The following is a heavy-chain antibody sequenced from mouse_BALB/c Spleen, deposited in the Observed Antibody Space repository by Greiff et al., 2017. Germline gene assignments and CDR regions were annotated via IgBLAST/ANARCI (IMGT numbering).Heavy chain of an antibody. V-gene: IGHV5-4*02. D-gene: IGHD4-1*02. CDR1: GFTFSDYY. CDR2: ISDGGSYT. J-gene: IGHJ4*01. CDR3: VTTGTPYAMDY. Sequence: EVQLQESGGGLVKPGGSLKLSCAASGFTFSDYYMYWVRQTPEKRLAWVATISDGGSYTYYPDSVKGRFTISRDNAKNNLYLQMGSLKSEDTAMYDCVTTGTPYAMDYWGQGTTVTVSS.